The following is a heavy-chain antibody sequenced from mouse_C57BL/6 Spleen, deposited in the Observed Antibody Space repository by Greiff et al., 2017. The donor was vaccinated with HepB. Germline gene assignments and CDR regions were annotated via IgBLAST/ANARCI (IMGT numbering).Heavy chain of an antibody. D-gene: IGHD2-4*01. CDR2: LYPGSGNT. J-gene: IGHJ3*01. Sequence: VQLQQSGPELVKPGASVKISCKASGYSFTSYYIHWVKQRPGQGLEWIGWLYPGSGNTKYNEKFKGKATLTADTSSSTAYMQLSSLTSEDSAVYYCARYDYEYDEGTWFAYWGQGTLVTVSA. CDR3: ARYDYEYDEGTWFAY. V-gene: IGHV1-66*01. CDR1: GYSFTSYY.